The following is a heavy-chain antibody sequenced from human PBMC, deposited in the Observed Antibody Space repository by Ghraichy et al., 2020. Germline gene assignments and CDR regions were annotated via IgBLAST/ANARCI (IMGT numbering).Heavy chain of an antibody. Sequence: GESLNISCTASGFTFGDYAMSWFRQAPGKGLEWVGFIRSKAYGGTTEYAASVKGRFTISRDDSKSIAYLQMNSLKTEDTAVYCCTRDRGGDFWSGYQDYYYYYGMDVWGQGTTVTVSS. CDR3: TRDRGGDFWSGYQDYYYYYGMDV. V-gene: IGHV3-49*03. CDR2: IRSKAYGGTT. CDR1: GFTFGDYA. J-gene: IGHJ6*02. D-gene: IGHD3-3*01.